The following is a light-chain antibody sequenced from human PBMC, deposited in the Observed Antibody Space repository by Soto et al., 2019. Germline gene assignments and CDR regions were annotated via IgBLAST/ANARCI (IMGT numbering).Light chain of an antibody. CDR2: DAS. CDR1: QDITKY. CDR3: QQYDKFPLT. V-gene: IGKV1-33*01. J-gene: IGKJ4*01. Sequence: DIQMTQSPSSLSASVGDRVTITCQASQDITKYLRWYQQKPGTAPKVLISDASNLQSGVPSRFSGSGSGTDFTFTISILQPEDVATYYCQQYDKFPLTFGGGTKVEIK.